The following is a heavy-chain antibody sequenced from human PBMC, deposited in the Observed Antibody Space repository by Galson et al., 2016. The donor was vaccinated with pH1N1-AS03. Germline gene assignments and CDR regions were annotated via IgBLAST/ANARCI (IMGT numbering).Heavy chain of an antibody. V-gene: IGHV3-30*02. CDR2: IRYDESIK. J-gene: IGHJ4*02. D-gene: IGHD3-3*01. Sequence: SLRLSCAASGFVSSTSAIHWVRQSPGKGLEWVAFIRYDESIKNYGDSVKGRFSISRDNPTNTVYLEMNTLRPEDTAVYYCVKGGGYSHGFLEYYFDSWGQGTLVTVPS. CDR3: VKGGGYSHGFLEYYFDS. CDR1: GFVSSTSA.